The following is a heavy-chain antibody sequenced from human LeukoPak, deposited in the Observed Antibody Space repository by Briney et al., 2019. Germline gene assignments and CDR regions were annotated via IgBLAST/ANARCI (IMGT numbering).Heavy chain of an antibody. J-gene: IGHJ1*01. CDR3: ARGEYGDHSEYFWY. CDR1: GLTFSTNY. V-gene: IGHV3-53*01. Sequence: GGSLRLSCAASGLTFSTNYMSWVRQAPGKGLEWVSIIYAIYSGDSTYYADSVKGRFTISRDNSKNTVYLQMNSLRAEDTAVYFCARGEYGDHSEYFWYWGQGTLVTVTS. D-gene: IGHD4-17*01. CDR2: IYAIYSGDST.